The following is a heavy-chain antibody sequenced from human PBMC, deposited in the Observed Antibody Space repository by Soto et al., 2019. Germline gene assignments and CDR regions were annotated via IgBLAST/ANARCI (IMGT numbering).Heavy chain of an antibody. CDR2: INHSGST. V-gene: IGHV4-34*01. CDR1: GGSFSGYY. D-gene: IGHD3-3*01. Sequence: SETLSLTCAVCGGSFSGYYWSWIRQPPGKGLEWIGEINHSGSTNYNPSLKSRVTISVDTSKNQFSLKLSSVTAADTAVYYCARGSRIRFLEWLLGNWFDPWGQGTLVTVSS. CDR3: ARGSRIRFLEWLLGNWFDP. J-gene: IGHJ5*02.